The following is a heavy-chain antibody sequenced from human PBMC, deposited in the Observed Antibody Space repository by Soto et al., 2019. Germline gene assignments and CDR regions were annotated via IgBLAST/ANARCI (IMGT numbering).Heavy chain of an antibody. Sequence: QVQLVESGGDVVQPGRSLRLSCAASGFTFNNYGMHWVRQAPGKGLEGVAIISNDGTKKNYADSVKGRFTISRDNSKNTLYLQMNRLTPEDTAVYFCGKGCLGGGTCFFLVNLGQGTLVTVSS. V-gene: IGHV3-30*18. CDR3: GKGCLGGGTCFFLVN. D-gene: IGHD2-15*01. J-gene: IGHJ4*02. CDR1: GFTFNNYG. CDR2: ISNDGTKK.